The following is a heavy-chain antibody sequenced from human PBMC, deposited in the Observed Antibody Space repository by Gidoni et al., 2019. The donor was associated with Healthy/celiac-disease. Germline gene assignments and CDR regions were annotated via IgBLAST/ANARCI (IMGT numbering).Heavy chain of an antibody. CDR1: GFTFSSYE. CDR3: ARDPDSSGYYG. CDR2: ISSSGSTI. J-gene: IGHJ4*02. Sequence: EVQLVESGGGLVQPGGSLRLSCAASGFTFSSYEMNWVRQAPGKGLEWVSYISSSGSTIYYADSVKGRFTISRDNAKNSLYLQMNSLRAEDTAVYYCARDPDSSGYYGWGQGTLVTVSS. V-gene: IGHV3-48*03. D-gene: IGHD3-22*01.